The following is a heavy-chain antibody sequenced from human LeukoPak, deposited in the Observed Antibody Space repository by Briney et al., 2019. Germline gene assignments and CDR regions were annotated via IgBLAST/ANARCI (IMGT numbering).Heavy chain of an antibody. CDR2: ISYDGSNK. CDR3: ARGHYYDSSGDYYGMDV. J-gene: IGHJ6*02. V-gene: IGHV3-30-3*01. D-gene: IGHD3-22*01. CDR1: GFTFSSYA. Sequence: GGSLRLPCAASGFTFSSYAMHWVRQAPGKGLDWVAVISYDGSNKYYADSVKGRFTISRDNSKNTLYLQMNSLRAEDTAVYYCARGHYYDSSGDYYGMDVWGQGTTVTVSS.